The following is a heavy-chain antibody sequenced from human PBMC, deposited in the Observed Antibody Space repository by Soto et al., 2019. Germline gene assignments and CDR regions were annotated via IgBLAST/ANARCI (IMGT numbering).Heavy chain of an antibody. V-gene: IGHV3-7*05. J-gene: IGHJ6*02. CDR2: IKQDGSEK. CDR3: ARDKYSGYGLGFYYYYGMDV. Sequence: GGSLRLSCAASGFTFSSYWMSWVRQAPGKGLEWVANIKQDGSEKYYVDSVKGRLTISRDNAKNSLYLQMNSLRAEDTAVYYCARDKYSGYGLGFYYYYGMDVWGQGTTVTVSS. CDR1: GFTFSSYW. D-gene: IGHD5-12*01.